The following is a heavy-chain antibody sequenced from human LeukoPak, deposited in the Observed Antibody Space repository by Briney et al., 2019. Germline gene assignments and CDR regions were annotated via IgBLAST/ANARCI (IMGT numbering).Heavy chain of an antibody. CDR1: GFTFSSYA. J-gene: IGHJ4*02. Sequence: GRPLRLSCAASGFTFSSYAMHWVRQAPGKGLEWVAVISYDGSNKYYADSVKGRFTISRDNSKNTLYLQMNSLGAEDTAVYYCARGYSSGWYYFDYWGQGTLVTVSS. CDR2: ISYDGSNK. V-gene: IGHV3-30*04. D-gene: IGHD6-19*01. CDR3: ARGYSSGWYYFDY.